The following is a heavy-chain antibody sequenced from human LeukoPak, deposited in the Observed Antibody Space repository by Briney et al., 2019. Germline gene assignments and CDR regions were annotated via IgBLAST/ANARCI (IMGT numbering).Heavy chain of an antibody. J-gene: IGHJ4*02. CDR1: GGFISSSSYY. CDR2: IYYSGSA. V-gene: IGHV4-39*07. CDR3: ARESSSWYGGY. D-gene: IGHD6-13*01. Sequence: PSETLSLTCSVSGGFISSSSYYWGWIRQPPGKGLEWIGSIYYSGSAYYNPSLKSRVTISIDTSKNQFSLKLSSVTAADTAIYYCARESSSWYGGYWGQGTLVTVSS.